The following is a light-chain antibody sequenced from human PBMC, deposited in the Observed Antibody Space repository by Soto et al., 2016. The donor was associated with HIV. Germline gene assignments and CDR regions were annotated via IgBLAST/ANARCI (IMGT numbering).Light chain of an antibody. CDR2: ATS. CDR3: QQGNSFPLT. J-gene: IGKJ4*01. CDR1: QGINKW. V-gene: IGKV1-12*01. Sequence: DIQMTQSPSSVSASVGDRVTVTCRASQGINKWLAWYQQKPGEAPKLLIYATSNLENGVPSRFSGSGSGTDFTLTISSLQPEDFAIYYCQQGNSFPLTFGGGTKVEIK.